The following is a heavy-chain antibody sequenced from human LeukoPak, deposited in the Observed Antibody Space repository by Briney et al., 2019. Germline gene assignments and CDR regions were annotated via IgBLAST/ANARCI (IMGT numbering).Heavy chain of an antibody. D-gene: IGHD3-22*01. Sequence: GASVKVSCKASGYTFTGSYMHWVRQAPGQGLEWMGWINPNSGGTNYAQKFQGRVTMTRDTSISTAYMELSRLRSDDTAVYYCARFYDSSGYPAEYFQHWGQGTLVTVSS. CDR2: INPNSGGT. CDR1: GYTFTGSY. CDR3: ARFYDSSGYPAEYFQH. J-gene: IGHJ1*01. V-gene: IGHV1-2*02.